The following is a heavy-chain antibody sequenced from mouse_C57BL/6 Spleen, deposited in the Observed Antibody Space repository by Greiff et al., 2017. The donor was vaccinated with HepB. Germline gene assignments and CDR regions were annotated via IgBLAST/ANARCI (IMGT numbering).Heavy chain of an antibody. CDR3: ARYWNDLYYFDY. J-gene: IGHJ2*01. CDR1: GFTFTDYY. Sequence: EVKLMESGGGLVQPGGSLSLSCAASGFTFTDYYMSWVRQPPGKALEWLGFIRNKANGYTTDYSASVKGRFTISRDNSQSILYLQMNALRAEDSATYYCARYWNDLYYFDYWGQGTTLTVSS. CDR2: IRNKANGYTT. V-gene: IGHV7-3*01.